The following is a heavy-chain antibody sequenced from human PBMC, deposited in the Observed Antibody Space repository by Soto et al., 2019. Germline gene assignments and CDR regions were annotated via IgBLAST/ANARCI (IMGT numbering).Heavy chain of an antibody. CDR2: INPKSGDT. CDR3: ARSSGGYSYNGMDV. Sequence: QEQLVQSGAEVKQPGASVKVSCKASGYTFTGYYIHWVRQAPGQGLEWMGWINPKSGDTKYEQKFQGRVTVTRDTSISTAYMELSRLRADDTAVYYCARSSGGYSYNGMDVWGQGTTVTVSS. V-gene: IGHV1-2*02. CDR1: GYTFTGYY. D-gene: IGHD1-26*01. J-gene: IGHJ6*02.